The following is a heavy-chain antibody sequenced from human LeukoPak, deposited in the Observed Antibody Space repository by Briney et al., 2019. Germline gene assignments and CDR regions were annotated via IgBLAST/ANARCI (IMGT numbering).Heavy chain of an antibody. CDR3: ARDSPIYSGSYFFDY. J-gene: IGHJ4*02. Sequence: GGSLRLSCAASGFTFSSYWMHWVRQAPGKGLVWVSRINSDGTSTNYAASVKGRFTISRDNAKNTLYLQMNSLRAEDTAVYYCARDSPIYSGSYFFDYWGQGTLVTVSS. CDR1: GFTFSSYW. CDR2: INSDGTST. V-gene: IGHV3-74*01. D-gene: IGHD1-26*01.